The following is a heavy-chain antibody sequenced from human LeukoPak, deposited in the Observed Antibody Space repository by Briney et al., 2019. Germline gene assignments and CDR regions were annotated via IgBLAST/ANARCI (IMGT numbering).Heavy chain of an antibody. CDR2: IEHDGSDQ. CDR3: ARHDSSGYYSFDY. Sequence: GGSLRLSCAASGFTFSTYWMSWVRQAPGKGLEWVANIEHDGSDQYYADSVEGRFTISRDNAKNSLYLQMNSLGAEDTAVYYCARHDSSGYYSFDYWGQGTLVTVSS. CDR1: GFTFSTYW. D-gene: IGHD3-22*01. V-gene: IGHV3-7*05. J-gene: IGHJ4*02.